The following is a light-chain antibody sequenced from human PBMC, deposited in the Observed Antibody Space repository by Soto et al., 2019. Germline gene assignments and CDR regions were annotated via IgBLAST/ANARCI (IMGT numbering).Light chain of an antibody. Sequence: DNVLTQSPATLSLSPGERATLSCWASRNVSNYLAWYQHKPGQLPRLLIYAASERAIGIPARFSGSGSGTNFSLTISTLEPEDSAIYYCQQRRHWPLTFGGGTKVEIK. J-gene: IGKJ4*01. CDR2: AAS. CDR3: QQRRHWPLT. V-gene: IGKV3-11*01. CDR1: RNVSNY.